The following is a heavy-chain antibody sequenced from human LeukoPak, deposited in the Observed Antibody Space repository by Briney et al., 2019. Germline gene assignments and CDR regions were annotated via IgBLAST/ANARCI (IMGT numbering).Heavy chain of an antibody. CDR3: AGGPQYGGSFAY. V-gene: IGHV3-48*03. J-gene: IGHJ4*02. CDR2: ISDSGYTI. Sequence: GGSLRLSCTASGFTFSSFEMAWVRQAPGKGLEWVSYISDSGYTIKDADSVKGRFSSSRDNAKNSVYLQMNTLRAEDTGVYYCAGGPQYGGSFAYWGQGTLVTVSS. CDR1: GFTFSSFE. D-gene: IGHD1-26*01.